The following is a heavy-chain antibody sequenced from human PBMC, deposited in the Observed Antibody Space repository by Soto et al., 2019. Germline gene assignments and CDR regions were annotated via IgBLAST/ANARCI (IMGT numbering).Heavy chain of an antibody. CDR1: GYTFTSYD. CDR3: ATRPMTTVSRHYYYGMDV. D-gene: IGHD4-17*01. Sequence: ASVKVSCKASGYTFTSYDINWVRQATGQGLGWMGGIIPIFGTANYAQKFQGRVTITADESTSTAYMELSSLRSEDTAVYYCATRPMTTVSRHYYYGMDVWGQGTTVTVSS. J-gene: IGHJ6*02. CDR2: IIPIFGTA. V-gene: IGHV1-69*13.